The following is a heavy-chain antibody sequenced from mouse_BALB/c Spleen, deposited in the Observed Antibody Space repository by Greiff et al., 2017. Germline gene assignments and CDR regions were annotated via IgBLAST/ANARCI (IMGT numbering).Heavy chain of an antibody. D-gene: IGHD2-4*01. Sequence: EVKLMESGGGLVQPGGSRKLSCAASGFTFSSFGMHWVRQAPEKGLEWVAYISSGSSTIYYADTVKGRFTISRDNPKNTLFLQMTSLRSEDTAMYYCARRGYDYDGYAMDYWGQGTSVTVSS. CDR3: ARRGYDYDGYAMDY. J-gene: IGHJ4*01. V-gene: IGHV5-17*02. CDR2: ISSGSSTI. CDR1: GFTFSSFG.